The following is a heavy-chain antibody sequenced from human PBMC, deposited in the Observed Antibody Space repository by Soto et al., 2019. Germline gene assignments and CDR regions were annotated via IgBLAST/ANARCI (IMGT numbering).Heavy chain of an antibody. CDR1: GFTFSSYA. Sequence: AGSLRLSCAASGFTFSSYAMHWVRQAPGKGLEWVAVISYDGSNKYYADSVKGRFTISRDNSKNTLYLQMNSLRAEDTAVYYCAREKLYDILSGGDFDYWGQGTLVTVSS. CDR2: ISYDGSNK. CDR3: AREKLYDILSGGDFDY. D-gene: IGHD3-9*01. J-gene: IGHJ4*02. V-gene: IGHV3-30-3*01.